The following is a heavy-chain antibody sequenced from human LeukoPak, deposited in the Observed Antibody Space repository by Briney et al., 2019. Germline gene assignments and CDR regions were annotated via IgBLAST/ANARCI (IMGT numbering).Heavy chain of an antibody. D-gene: IGHD5-12*01. Sequence: SSSSHYWGWIRQPPGKGLEWVANIKQDGSEKYYVDSVKGRFTISRDNAKNSLYLQMNSLRAEDTAVYYCARDYDGYDLLLDYWGQGTLVTVSS. CDR2: IKQDGSEK. CDR1: SSSSHY. J-gene: IGHJ4*02. V-gene: IGHV3-7*04. CDR3: ARDYDGYDLLLDY.